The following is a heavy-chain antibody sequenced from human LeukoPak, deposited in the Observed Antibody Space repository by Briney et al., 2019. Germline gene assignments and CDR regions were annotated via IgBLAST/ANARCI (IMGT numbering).Heavy chain of an antibody. CDR2: IYYSGST. V-gene: IGHV4-59*11. CDR1: GGSISSHY. CDR3: ARATEDIVVVPAAILAGTGAFDI. J-gene: IGHJ3*02. D-gene: IGHD2-2*02. Sequence: SETLSLTCTVSGGSISSHYWSWIRQPPGKGLERIGYIYYSGSTNYNPSLKSRVTISVDTSKNQFSLKLSSVTAADTAVYYCARATEDIVVVPAAILAGTGAFDIWGQGTMVTVSS.